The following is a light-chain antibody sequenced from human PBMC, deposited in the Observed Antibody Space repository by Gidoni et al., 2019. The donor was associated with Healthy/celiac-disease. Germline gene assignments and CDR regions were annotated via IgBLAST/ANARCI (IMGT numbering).Light chain of an antibody. CDR1: QSVSSN. CDR2: GAS. V-gene: IGKV3-15*01. Sequence: EIVMTPSPATLSVSPGERATLACRASQSVSSNLAWYQQKPGQAPRLLIYGASTRATGIPARFSGSGSGTEFTLTISSLQSEDFAVYYCQKYNNWPPLTFGGGTKVEIK. J-gene: IGKJ4*01. CDR3: QKYNNWPPLT.